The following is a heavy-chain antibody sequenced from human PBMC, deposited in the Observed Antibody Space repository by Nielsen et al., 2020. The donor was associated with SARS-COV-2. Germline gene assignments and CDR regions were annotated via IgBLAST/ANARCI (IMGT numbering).Heavy chain of an antibody. D-gene: IGHD7-27*01. CDR2: IYTDGSA. CDR1: GFTVSSNY. Sequence: GESLKISCAATGFTVSSNYMSWVRQAAGKGLEWVSVIYTDGSASYADSMKGRFTVSRDNSKNTVYLQMNSLRAEDTAVYYCVRDNWGRMDVWGQGTTVTVSS. CDR3: VRDNWGRMDV. J-gene: IGHJ6*02. V-gene: IGHV3-66*01.